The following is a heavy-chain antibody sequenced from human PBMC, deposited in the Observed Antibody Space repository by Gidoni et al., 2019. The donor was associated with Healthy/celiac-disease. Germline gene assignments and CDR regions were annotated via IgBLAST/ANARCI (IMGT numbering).Heavy chain of an antibody. CDR2: INPNSGGT. D-gene: IGHD3-3*01. CDR1: GYTFTGYY. J-gene: IGHJ5*02. CDR3: AREGITIFGVASWFDP. V-gene: IGHV1-2*02. Sequence: QVQLVQSGAEVKKPGASVKVSCKASGYTFTGYYMHWVRQAPGQGLEWMGWINPNSGGTNYAQKFQGRVTMTRDTSISTAYMELSRLRSDDTAVYYCAREGITIFGVASWFDPWGQGTLVTVSS.